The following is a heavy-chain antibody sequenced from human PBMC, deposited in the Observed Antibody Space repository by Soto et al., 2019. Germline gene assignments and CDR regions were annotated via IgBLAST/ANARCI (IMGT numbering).Heavy chain of an antibody. V-gene: IGHV3-15*01. CDR3: TTGSTSTKNY. D-gene: IGHD3-10*01. CDR2: IKSRADGGTT. J-gene: IGHJ4*01. CDR1: GFSFSNAW. Sequence: PGGSLRLSCAASGFSFSNAWLSWVRQAPGKGLEWVGRIKSRADGGTTDYTAPVKGRFAISRDDSKNTLYLQMNSLKTEDTAVYYCTTGSTSTKNYWGHGTLVTVSS.